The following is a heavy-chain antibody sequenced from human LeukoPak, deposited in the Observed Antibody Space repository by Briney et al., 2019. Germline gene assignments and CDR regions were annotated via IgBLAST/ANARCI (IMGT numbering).Heavy chain of an antibody. D-gene: IGHD3-9*01. CDR2: IRTSAEGANYA. V-gene: IGHV3-48*02. J-gene: IGHJ4*02. CDR3: ARDQRYAFDY. Sequence: GGSLRLSCATSGFTFTDYPMNWVRQAPGKGLEWVSNIRTSAEGANYAYYADSVKGRVTISRGDAKNTLYLQMNSLRDDDTAVYYCARDQRYAFDYWGQGILVAVSS. CDR1: GFTFTDYP.